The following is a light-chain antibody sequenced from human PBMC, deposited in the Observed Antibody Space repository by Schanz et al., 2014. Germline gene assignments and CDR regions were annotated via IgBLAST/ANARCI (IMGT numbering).Light chain of an antibody. V-gene: IGLV2-14*03. Sequence: QSALTQPPSASGSPGQSVTISCTGTSSDVGAYNYVSWYQQHPGKAPKLMIYDVSNRPSGASDRFSGSKSGNTASLTISGLQAEDEADYYCSSYRSSNTGVFGTGTKLTVL. CDR2: DVS. CDR1: SSDVGAYNY. J-gene: IGLJ1*01. CDR3: SSYRSSNTGV.